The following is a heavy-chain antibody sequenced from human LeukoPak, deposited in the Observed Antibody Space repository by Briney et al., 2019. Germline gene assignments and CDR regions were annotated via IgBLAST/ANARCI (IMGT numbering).Heavy chain of an antibody. CDR1: GFTFSTSW. V-gene: IGHV3-74*01. CDR2: INSDGIST. CDR3: AREFQYYFDY. J-gene: IGHJ4*02. Sequence: GGSLRLSCAASGFTFSTSWMHWVRQAPGKGLVWVSRINSDGISTTYADSVKGRFTISRDNAKNTLYLQMNSLRAEDTAVCYCAREFQYYFDYWGQGALVTVSS.